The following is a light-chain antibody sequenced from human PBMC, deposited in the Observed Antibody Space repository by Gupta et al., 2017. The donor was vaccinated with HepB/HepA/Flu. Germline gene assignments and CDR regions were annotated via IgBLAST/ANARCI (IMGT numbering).Light chain of an antibody. CDR2: KDS. CDR3: QSADSSGTYWV. V-gene: IGLV3-25*02. CDR1: ALPKQY. Sequence: SYELTQPPSVSVSPGKTARITCSGDALPKQYADWYQQKPGQAPVLVIYKDSERPSGIPERFSGSSSGTTVTLTISGVQAEDEADYYCQSADSSGTYWVFGGGTKLTVL. J-gene: IGLJ3*02.